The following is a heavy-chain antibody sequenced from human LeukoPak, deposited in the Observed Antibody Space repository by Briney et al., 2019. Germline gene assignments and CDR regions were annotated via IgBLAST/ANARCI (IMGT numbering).Heavy chain of an antibody. CDR3: AREGGDGYNHDAFDI. CDR2: INTNTGNP. D-gene: IGHD5-24*01. Sequence: GASVKVSCKASGYTFTSYAMNWVRQAPGQGLEWMGWINTNTGNPTYAQGFTGRFVFSLDTSASTAYLQISSLKAEDTAVYYCAREGGDGYNHDAFDIWGQGTMVTVSS. V-gene: IGHV7-4-1*02. J-gene: IGHJ3*02. CDR1: GYTFTSYA.